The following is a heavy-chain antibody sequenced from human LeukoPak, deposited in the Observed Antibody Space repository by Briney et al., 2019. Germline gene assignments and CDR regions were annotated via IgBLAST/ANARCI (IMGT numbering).Heavy chain of an antibody. CDR3: ARPVSAVAGTAGDNWFDP. D-gene: IGHD6-19*01. CDR1: GGSISSYY. Sequence: SEILSLTCTVSGGSISSYYWSWIRQPPGKGLEWIGYIYYSGSTNYNPSLKSRVTISVDTSKNQFSLRLSSVTAADTAVYYCARPVSAVAGTAGDNWFDPWGQGTLVTVSS. CDR2: IYYSGST. J-gene: IGHJ5*02. V-gene: IGHV4-59*08.